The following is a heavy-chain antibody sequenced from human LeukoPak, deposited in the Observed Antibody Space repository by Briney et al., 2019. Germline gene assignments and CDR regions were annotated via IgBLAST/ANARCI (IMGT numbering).Heavy chain of an antibody. J-gene: IGHJ5*02. Sequence: SQTLSLTCAISGDSVSSNSVTWNWIKQSPSRGLEWLGRTYYRSTWYNDYAVSVRGRITVNPDTSKNQFSLHLNSVTPEDTAVYYCARRLTQYDCFDPWGQGILVIVSS. V-gene: IGHV6-1*01. D-gene: IGHD2-2*01. CDR2: TYYRSTWYN. CDR1: GDSVSSNSVT. CDR3: ARRLTQYDCFDP.